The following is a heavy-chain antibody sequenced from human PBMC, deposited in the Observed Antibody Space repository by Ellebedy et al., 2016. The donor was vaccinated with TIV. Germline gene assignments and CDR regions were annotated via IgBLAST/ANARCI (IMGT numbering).Heavy chain of an antibody. J-gene: IGHJ4*02. CDR3: ARSPGRNDYYIFN. CDR1: GGSLSSGGYF. CDR2: IYYSGST. D-gene: IGHD2-21*02. V-gene: IGHV4-31*03. Sequence: SETLSLTCTVSGGSLSSGGYFWSCLRQHPGKGLEWIGYIYYSGSTSYNPSLKSRVTISVDTSKKQFSLKLSSVTAADTAVYYCARSPGRNDYYIFNWGQGTLVTVSS.